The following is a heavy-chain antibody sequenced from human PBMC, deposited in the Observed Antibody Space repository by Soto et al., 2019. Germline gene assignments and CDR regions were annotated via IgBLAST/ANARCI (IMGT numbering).Heavy chain of an antibody. CDR1: GFIFRNYV. D-gene: IGHD3-10*01. J-gene: IGHJ4*02. CDR2: INNGGGGT. V-gene: IGHV3-23*01. CDR3: AKERLGRGIDY. Sequence: GGSLRLSCTASGFIFRNYVMTWVRQAPGKGPEWISTINNGGGGTYYADSVTGRFTISRDNTKNTLYLQLNSLRAEDTAVYFCAKERLGRGIDYWGQGILVTVSS.